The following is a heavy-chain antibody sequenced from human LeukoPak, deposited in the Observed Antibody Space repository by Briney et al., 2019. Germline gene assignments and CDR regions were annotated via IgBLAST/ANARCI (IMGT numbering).Heavy chain of an antibody. Sequence: ASVKVSCKASGYTFIGYYMHWVRQAPGQGLEWMGWINPNSGGTNYAQKFQGRVTMTRDTSISTAYMELSRLRPDDTAVYYCARGVAGSYYYYYMDVWGKGTTVTISS. D-gene: IGHD6-19*01. V-gene: IGHV1-2*02. CDR3: ARGVAGSYYYYYMDV. J-gene: IGHJ6*03. CDR1: GYTFIGYY. CDR2: INPNSGGT.